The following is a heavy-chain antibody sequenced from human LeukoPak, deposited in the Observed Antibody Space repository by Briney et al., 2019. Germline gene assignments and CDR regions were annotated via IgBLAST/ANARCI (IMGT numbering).Heavy chain of an antibody. J-gene: IGHJ2*01. Sequence: ASVKVSCKASGYTFTSNYIHWVRQAPGQGLEWMGMIYPRDGSTSYAQKFQGRVTVTRDTSTSTVHMELSGLRTEDTAVYFCAKAPGYSYGNWYFDLWGRGTLVTVSS. D-gene: IGHD5-18*01. CDR2: IYPRDGST. CDR3: AKAPGYSYGNWYFDL. CDR1: GYTFTSNY. V-gene: IGHV1-46*01.